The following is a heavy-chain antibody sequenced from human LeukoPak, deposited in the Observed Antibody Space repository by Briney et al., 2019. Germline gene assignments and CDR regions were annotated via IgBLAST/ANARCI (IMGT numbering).Heavy chain of an antibody. J-gene: IGHJ5*02. CDR1: GGSISNGGYY. CDR3: AKNGQSGFSFDP. D-gene: IGHD1-26*01. Sequence: SETLSLTCTVSGGSISNGGYYWSCILQPPGKGLEWIGEGDERGGTKYNPSLKSRVTISADTSRNQFSLKLNSVTAADTAVYYCAKNGQSGFSFDPWGQGTLVTVSS. CDR2: GDERGGT. V-gene: IGHV4-39*07.